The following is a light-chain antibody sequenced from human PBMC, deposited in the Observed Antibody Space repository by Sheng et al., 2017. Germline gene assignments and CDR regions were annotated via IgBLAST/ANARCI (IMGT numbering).Light chain of an antibody. Sequence: QSALTQPASVSGSPGQSITISCTGTSSDVGSYNLVSWYQQHPGKAPKLMIYDVSKRPSGVSNRFSGSKSGNTASLTISGLQAEDEADYYCSSYTGSGTWVFGGGTKLTVL. CDR2: DVS. J-gene: IGLJ3*02. CDR3: SSYTGSGTWV. CDR1: SSDVGSYNL. V-gene: IGLV2-23*02.